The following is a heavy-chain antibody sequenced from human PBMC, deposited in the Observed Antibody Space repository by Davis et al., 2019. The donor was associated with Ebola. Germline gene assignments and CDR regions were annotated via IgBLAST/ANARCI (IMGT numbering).Heavy chain of an antibody. D-gene: IGHD1-26*01. CDR1: GYTFTSYY. Sequence: AASVKVSCKASGYTFTSYYINWVRQAPGHGPAWLGWINPNSGNTGFAQKFQGRVTMTRNTSINTAYMELSSLRSEDTTVYYCARSPLRYSGSIDWGQGTLVTVSS. V-gene: IGHV1-8*01. CDR2: INPNSGNT. CDR3: ARSPLRYSGSID. J-gene: IGHJ4*02.